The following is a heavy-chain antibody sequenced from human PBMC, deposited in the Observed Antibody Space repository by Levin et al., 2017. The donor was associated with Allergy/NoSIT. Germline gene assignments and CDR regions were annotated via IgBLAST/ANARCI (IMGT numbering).Heavy chain of an antibody. V-gene: IGHV4-61*01. CDR2: IYYNFST. J-gene: IGHJ3*02. CDR1: GVSVTSGSYY. CDR3: AREPDAFDI. Sequence: SETLSLTCTVPGVSVTSGSYYWSWVRQPPGKGLEWIGYIYYNFSTNYNPSLKSRVTMSVDTSNNQFSLRLSSVTAADPAMYYCAREPDAFDIWGQGTMVTVSS.